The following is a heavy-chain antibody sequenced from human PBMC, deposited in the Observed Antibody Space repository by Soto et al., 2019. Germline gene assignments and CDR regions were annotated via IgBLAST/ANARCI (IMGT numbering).Heavy chain of an antibody. CDR2: TYYRSKWYN. D-gene: IGHD2-2*01. CDR1: GDSVSSNSAA. Sequence: QVQLQQSGPGLVKPSQTLSLTCAISGDSVSSNSAAWNWIRQSPSRGLEWLGRTYYRSKWYNDYAVSVKSRITISPDTSKNQFSLQLNSVTPEDTAVYYCARVNIVPAAMTREDYYYYYYMDVWGKGTTVTVCS. V-gene: IGHV6-1*01. J-gene: IGHJ6*03. CDR3: ARVNIVPAAMTREDYYYYYYMDV.